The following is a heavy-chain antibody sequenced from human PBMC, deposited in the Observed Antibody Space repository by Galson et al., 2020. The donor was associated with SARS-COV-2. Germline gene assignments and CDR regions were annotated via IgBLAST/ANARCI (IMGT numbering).Heavy chain of an antibody. CDR3: ARGGWNNAHYYSYVDV. CDR1: GGTFSSYA. D-gene: IGHD1-1*01. V-gene: IGHV1-69*13. Sequence: SVKVSCKASGGTFSSYAISWVRQAPGQGLEWMGGIIPIFGTEKYAQKFQGRVTITADELTSTAYMEMSSLRSEDTAVYYCARGGWNNAHYYSYVDVWGKGTTVTVSS. J-gene: IGHJ6*03. CDR2: IIPIFGTE.